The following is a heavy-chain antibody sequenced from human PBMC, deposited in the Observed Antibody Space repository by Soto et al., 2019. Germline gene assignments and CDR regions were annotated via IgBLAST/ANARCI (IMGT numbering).Heavy chain of an antibody. CDR2: ISSSSSYI. J-gene: IGHJ6*02. CDR1: GFTFSSYS. CDR3: ARLRDGYNYYYYYGMDV. D-gene: IGHD5-12*01. Sequence: GGSLRLSCAASGFTFSSYSMNWVRQAPGKGLEWVSSISSSSSYIYYADSVKGRFTISRDNAKNSLYLQMNSLRAEDTAVYYCARLRDGYNYYYYYGMDVWGQGTTVTAP. V-gene: IGHV3-21*01.